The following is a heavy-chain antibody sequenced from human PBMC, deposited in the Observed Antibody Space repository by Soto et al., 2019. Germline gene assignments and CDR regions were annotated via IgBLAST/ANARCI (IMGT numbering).Heavy chain of an antibody. D-gene: IGHD2-15*01. CDR2: IIPIFGTA. J-gene: IGHJ4*02. Sequence: SVKVSCKASGGTFSSYAINWVRQAPGQGLEWMGGIIPIFGTANYAQKFQGRVTITADESTSTAYMELGSLRSEDTAVYYCARPVEVATISRSYLFYWGQGTLVTVSS. CDR1: GGTFSSYA. CDR3: ARPVEVATISRSYLFY. V-gene: IGHV1-69*13.